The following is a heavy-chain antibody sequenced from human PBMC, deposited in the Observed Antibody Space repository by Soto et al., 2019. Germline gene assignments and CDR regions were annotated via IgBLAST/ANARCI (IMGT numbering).Heavy chain of an antibody. V-gene: IGHV3-21*01. CDR2: ISSSSSYI. CDR3: ARLGVQHGSGPYYYYGMDV. Sequence: EVQLVESGGGLVKPGGSLRLSCAASGFTFSSYSMNWVRQAPGKGLEWVSSISSSSSYIYYADSVKGRFTISRDNAKNSLYLQMNSLRAEDTAVYYCARLGVQHGSGPYYYYGMDVWGQGTTVTVSS. D-gene: IGHD3-16*01. J-gene: IGHJ6*02. CDR1: GFTFSSYS.